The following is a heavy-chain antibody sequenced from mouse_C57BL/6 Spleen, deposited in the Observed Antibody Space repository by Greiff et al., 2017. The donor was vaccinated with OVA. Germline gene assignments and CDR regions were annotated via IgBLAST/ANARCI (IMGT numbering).Heavy chain of an antibody. CDR3: TPEGPFYYFDY. Sequence: EVQLQQSGAELVRPGASVKLSCTASGFNIKDDYMHWVKQRPEQGLEWIGWIDPENGDTEYASKFQGKATITADTSSNTAYLQLSSLTSEDTAVYYCTPEGPFYYFDYWGQGTTLTVSS. CDR2: IDPENGDT. V-gene: IGHV14-4*01. CDR1: GFNIKDDY. J-gene: IGHJ2*01.